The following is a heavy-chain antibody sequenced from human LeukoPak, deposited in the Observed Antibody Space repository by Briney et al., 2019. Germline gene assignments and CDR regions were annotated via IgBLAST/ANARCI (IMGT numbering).Heavy chain of an antibody. CDR3: ARAGRYYDSSGYYFDAFDI. Sequence: PGGFLRLSCAASGFTFSSYSMNWVRQAPGKGLEWVSSISSSSSYIYYADSVKGRFTISRDNAKNSLYLQMNSLRAEDTAVYYCARAGRYYDSSGYYFDAFDIWGQGTMVTVSS. D-gene: IGHD3-22*01. J-gene: IGHJ3*02. CDR1: GFTFSSYS. V-gene: IGHV3-21*01. CDR2: ISSSSSYI.